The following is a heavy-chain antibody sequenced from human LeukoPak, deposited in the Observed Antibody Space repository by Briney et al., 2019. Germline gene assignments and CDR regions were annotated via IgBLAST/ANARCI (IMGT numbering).Heavy chain of an antibody. Sequence: ASVKVSCKVSGYTLTELSMHWVRQAPGKGLEWMGGFDPEDGETIYAQKFQGRVTMTEDTSTDTAYMELSSLRSEDTAVYYCASPNYDYVWGSYKYWGQGTLVTVSS. D-gene: IGHD3-16*01. V-gene: IGHV1-24*01. CDR1: GYTLTELS. CDR2: FDPEDGET. CDR3: ASPNYDYVWGSYKY. J-gene: IGHJ4*02.